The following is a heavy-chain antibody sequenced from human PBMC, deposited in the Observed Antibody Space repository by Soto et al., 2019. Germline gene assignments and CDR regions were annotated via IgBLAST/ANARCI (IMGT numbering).Heavy chain of an antibody. D-gene: IGHD5-12*01. CDR2: IKQDGTEK. J-gene: IGHJ4*02. CDR3: ASVAI. CDR1: GFTFSNYW. V-gene: IGHV3-7*01. Sequence: EVQLVESGGGLVQPGGSLRLSCAASGFTFSNYWMSWVRQAPGKGLEWVANIKQDGTEKNYVDSVRGRFTISRDNAKNSLELKMNSLTAEDTAVYYCASVAIWGQGTLVTVSS.